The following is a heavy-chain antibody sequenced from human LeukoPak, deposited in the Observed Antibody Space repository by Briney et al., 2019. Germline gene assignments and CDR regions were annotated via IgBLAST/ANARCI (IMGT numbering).Heavy chain of an antibody. CDR3: ARHDAGLWFDP. CDR1: GGSISSSSYY. J-gene: IGHJ5*02. D-gene: IGHD1-1*01. Sequence: SDTLSLTCTVSGGSISSSSYYWGWIRQPPGKGLEWIGSIYYSGSTYYNPSLKSRVTISVDTSKNQFSLKLSSVTAADTAVYYCARHDAGLWFDPWGQGTLVTVSS. CDR2: IYYSGST. V-gene: IGHV4-39*01.